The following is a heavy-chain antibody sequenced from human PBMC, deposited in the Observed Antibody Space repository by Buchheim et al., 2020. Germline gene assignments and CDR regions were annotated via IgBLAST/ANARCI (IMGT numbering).Heavy chain of an antibody. CDR3: ARQGHYGDYDN. J-gene: IGHJ4*02. CDR1: GGSISSYY. D-gene: IGHD4-17*01. CDR2: IHYSGST. V-gene: IGHV4-59*08. Sequence: QVQLQESGPGLVKPSETLSLTCTVSGGSISSYYWSWIRQPPGGGLECIAYIHYSGSTNYNPSLKSRVTIPGDTSKHQFSLKVSSVTAADTAVYYCARQGHYGDYDNWGQGTL.